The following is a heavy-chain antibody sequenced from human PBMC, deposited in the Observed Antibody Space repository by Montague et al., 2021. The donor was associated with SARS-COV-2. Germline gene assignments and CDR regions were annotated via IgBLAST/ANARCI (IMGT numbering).Heavy chain of an antibody. CDR3: ARVRYYGSGTSLGMDV. CDR2: INHSGST. D-gene: IGHD3-10*01. Sequence: SETLSLTCTVSGASISSRSYYWGWIRQPPGEGLEWIGEINHSGSTNYNPSLKSRVTISVDTSKNQFSLKLSSVTAADTAVYYCARVRYYGSGTSLGMDVWGQGTTVTVSS. CDR1: GASISSRSYY. V-gene: IGHV4-39*07. J-gene: IGHJ6*02.